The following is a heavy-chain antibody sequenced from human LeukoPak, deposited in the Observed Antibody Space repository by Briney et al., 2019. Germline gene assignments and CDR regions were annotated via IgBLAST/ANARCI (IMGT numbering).Heavy chain of an antibody. Sequence: ASVKVSCKASGYPFSNYGISWVRQAPGQGLEWMGWISSYSGKTKYAQRFQGRVIMTTDTSTSTAYMELRSLRSDDTAVFYCARDSWVRHSAPAPKDLWGQGTLVTVSS. D-gene: IGHD2-2*01. CDR2: ISSYSGKT. CDR3: ARDSWVRHSAPAPKDL. V-gene: IGHV1-18*01. J-gene: IGHJ5*02. CDR1: GYPFSNYG.